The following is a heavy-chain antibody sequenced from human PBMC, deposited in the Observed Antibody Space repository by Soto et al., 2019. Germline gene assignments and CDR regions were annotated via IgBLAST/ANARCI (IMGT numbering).Heavy chain of an antibody. D-gene: IGHD2-15*01. CDR2: ISGGGGTT. V-gene: IGHV3-23*01. CDR3: AKDRGYCSGGSCYRIDY. CDR1: GFTFSSYA. J-gene: IGHJ4*02. Sequence: EVQLLESGGGLAQPGESLRLSCAASGFTFSSYAMSWVRQAPRKGLEWVSAISGGGGTTYYADSVKGRITISRDNSKNTVFLQMNSLRAEDTAVYYCAKDRGYCSGGSCYRIDYWGQGTLVTVSS.